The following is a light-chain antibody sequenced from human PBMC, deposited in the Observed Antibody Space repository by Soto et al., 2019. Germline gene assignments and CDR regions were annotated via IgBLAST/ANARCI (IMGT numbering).Light chain of an antibody. Sequence: DIQLTQSPSFLSASVGARVTITCRASQDINSYLAWYQQKPGKAPTLLIYAASTLQSAVPSRFSGGGSGTEFTLTISGLQPEDCATYYCQQLSTYPLTFGQGTKV. V-gene: IGKV1-9*01. CDR3: QQLSTYPLT. J-gene: IGKJ1*01. CDR1: QDINSY. CDR2: AAS.